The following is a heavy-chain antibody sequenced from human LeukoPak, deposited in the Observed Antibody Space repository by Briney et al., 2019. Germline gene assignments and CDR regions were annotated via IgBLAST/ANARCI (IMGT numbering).Heavy chain of an antibody. CDR3: AKATVARKNGNDWSDP. J-gene: IGHJ5*02. V-gene: IGHV3-23*01. CDR2: ISGSGGST. CDR1: GFTFSSYA. D-gene: IGHD6-19*01. Sequence: GGSLRLSCAASGFTFSSYAMSWVRQAPGKGLEWVSAISGSGGSTYYADSVKGRFTISRDNSKNTLYPQMNSLRAEDTAVYYCAKATVARKNGNDWSDPWGQGTLVTVSS.